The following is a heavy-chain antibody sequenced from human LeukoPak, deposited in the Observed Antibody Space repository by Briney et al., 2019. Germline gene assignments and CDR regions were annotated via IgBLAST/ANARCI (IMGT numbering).Heavy chain of an antibody. J-gene: IGHJ3*02. V-gene: IGHV1-69*02. CDR3: ARVRGLAGAGDFWSAYRMRRYAFDI. CDR1: GGTFSSYT. D-gene: IGHD3-3*01. Sequence: SSVKVSCKASGGTFSSYTISWVRQAPGQGLEWMGRIIPILGIANYAQKFQGRVTITADKSTSTAYMELSSLRSEDTAVYYCARVRGLAGAGDFWSAYRMRRYAFDIWGQGTLVTVSS. CDR2: IIPILGIA.